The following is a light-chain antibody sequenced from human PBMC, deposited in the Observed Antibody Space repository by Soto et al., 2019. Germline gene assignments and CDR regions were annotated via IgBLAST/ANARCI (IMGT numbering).Light chain of an antibody. CDR3: QQYGSPPKT. Sequence: DIQMTQSPSTLSASVGDRVTITCRASQSISSWLAWYQQKPGKAPKLLIYDASSLESGVPSRVSGSGSGTEFTLTISSLQPDDFATYDGQQYGSPPKTFGQGTKVDIK. V-gene: IGKV1-5*01. J-gene: IGKJ1*01. CDR1: QSISSW. CDR2: DAS.